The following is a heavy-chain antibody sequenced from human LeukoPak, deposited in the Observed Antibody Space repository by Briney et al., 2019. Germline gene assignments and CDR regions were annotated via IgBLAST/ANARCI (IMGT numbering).Heavy chain of an antibody. J-gene: IGHJ3*02. CDR3: AREVTYYDSSGYYSPAFDI. V-gene: IGHV4-30-4*08. CDR2: IYYSGST. Sequence: ASQTLSLTCTVSGGSISSGDYYWSWIRQPPGKGLEWIGYIYYSGSTYYNPSLKSRVIISVDMSKNQFSLKLSSVTAADTAVYYCAREVTYYDSSGYYSPAFDIWGQGTMVTVSS. D-gene: IGHD3-22*01. CDR1: GGSISSGDYY.